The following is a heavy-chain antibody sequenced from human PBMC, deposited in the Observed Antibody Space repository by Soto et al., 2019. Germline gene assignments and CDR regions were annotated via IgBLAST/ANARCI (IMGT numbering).Heavy chain of an antibody. CDR2: MNPNSGNT. CDR3: ARGRIAAAGT. V-gene: IGHV1-8*02. Sequence: ASVKVSCKASGYTFTSYSIHWVRQAPGQGLEWMGWMNPNSGNTGYAQKFQGRVTMTRNTSISTAYMELSSLRSEDTAVYYCARGRIAAAGTWGQGTLVTVSS. D-gene: IGHD6-13*01. J-gene: IGHJ5*02. CDR1: GYTFTSYS.